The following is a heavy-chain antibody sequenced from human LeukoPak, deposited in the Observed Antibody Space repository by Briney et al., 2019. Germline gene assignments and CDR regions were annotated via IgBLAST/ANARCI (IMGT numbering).Heavy chain of an antibody. V-gene: IGHV1-18*01. D-gene: IGHD3-9*01. J-gene: IGHJ4*02. Sequence: GAPVKVSCKASGYTFTSYGISWVRQAPGQGLEWMGWISAYNGNTNYAQKLQGRVTMTTDTSTSTAYMELRSLRSDDTAVYYCAREGIGDILTGYPYGYFDYWGQGTLVTVSS. CDR1: GYTFTSYG. CDR2: ISAYNGNT. CDR3: AREGIGDILTGYPYGYFDY.